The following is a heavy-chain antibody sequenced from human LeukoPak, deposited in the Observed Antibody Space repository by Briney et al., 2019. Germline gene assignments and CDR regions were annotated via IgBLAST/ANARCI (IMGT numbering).Heavy chain of an antibody. CDR2: IYYSGST. V-gene: IGHV4-39*07. J-gene: IGHJ4*02. Sequence: SDTLSLTCTVSVGSISSSNYYWAWIRQPPGTGLEWIGNIYYSGSTYYNPSLKSRVTISIDTSKNQFSLKLSSVTAADTALYYCARGSGYYRPRGVDYWGQGTLVTVSS. CDR1: VGSISSSNYY. CDR3: ARGSGYYRPRGVDY. D-gene: IGHD3-22*01.